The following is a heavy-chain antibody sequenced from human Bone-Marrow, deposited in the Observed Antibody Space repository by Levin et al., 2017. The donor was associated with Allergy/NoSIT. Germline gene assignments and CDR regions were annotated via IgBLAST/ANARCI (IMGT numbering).Heavy chain of an antibody. Sequence: GESLKISCTASGFTFSNYWMSWVRQAPGKRLEWVGNIYEDGRGSNYVDSVKGRFTISRDNDKNSLFLQMNSLTADDKGVYYCAREVTDARGWSDASDVWGLGTMVTVSS. CDR3: AREVTDARGWSDASDV. D-gene: IGHD6-19*01. CDR2: IYEDGRGS. J-gene: IGHJ3*01. CDR1: GFTFSNYW. V-gene: IGHV3-7*05.